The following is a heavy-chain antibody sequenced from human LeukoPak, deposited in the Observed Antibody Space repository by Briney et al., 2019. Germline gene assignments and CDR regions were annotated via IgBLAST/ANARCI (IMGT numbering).Heavy chain of an antibody. CDR3: ARLRIYCTGGTCYYYFDH. J-gene: IGHJ4*02. V-gene: IGHV4-39*01. D-gene: IGHD2-15*01. Sequence: PSETLSLTCTVSGGSISSTSCYWGWFRQPPGKGLEWIGSIYYSGSTYYNPSLKSRVTISIGTSTSQFSLKLSAVTAADTAVYYCARLRIYCTGGTCYYYFDHWGQGTLVTVSS. CDR2: IYYSGST. CDR1: GGSISSTSCY.